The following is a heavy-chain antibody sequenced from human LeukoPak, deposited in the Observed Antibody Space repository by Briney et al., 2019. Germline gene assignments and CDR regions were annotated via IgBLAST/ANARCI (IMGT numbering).Heavy chain of an antibody. CDR3: AKDGSYDYGGLQYYFDY. CDR1: GFTFSSYW. J-gene: IGHJ4*02. Sequence: GGSLRLSCAASGFTFSSYWMSWVRQAPGKGLEWVANIKQGGSEKFYVDSVKGRFTISRDNAKNSLYLQMNSLRAEDTAVYYCAKDGSYDYGGLQYYFDYWGQGTLVTVSS. D-gene: IGHD4-23*01. V-gene: IGHV3-7*01. CDR2: IKQGGSEK.